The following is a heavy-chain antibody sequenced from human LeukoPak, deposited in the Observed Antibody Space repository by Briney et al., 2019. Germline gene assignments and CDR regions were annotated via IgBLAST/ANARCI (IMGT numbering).Heavy chain of an antibody. D-gene: IGHD3-3*01. V-gene: IGHV4-4*07. CDR1: GGSISSYY. J-gene: IGHJ4*02. CDR2: IYTSGST. CDR3: AIVMVFGVVITPPFDY. Sequence: PSETLSLTCTVSGGSISSYYWSWIRQPAGKGLEWIGRIYTSGSTNYNPSLKSRVTISVDTSKNQFSLKLSSVTAADTAVYYCAIVMVFGVVITPPFDYWGQGTLVTVSS.